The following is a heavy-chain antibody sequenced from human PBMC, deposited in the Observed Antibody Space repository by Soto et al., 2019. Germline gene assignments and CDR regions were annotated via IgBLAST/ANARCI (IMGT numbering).Heavy chain of an antibody. V-gene: IGHV3-30-3*01. Sequence: PGGSLRLSCAASGFTFSSYAMHWVSQAPGKGLEWVAVISYDGSNKYYADSVKGRFTISRDNSKNTLYLQMNSLRAEDTAVYYCARRGSYHALDYWGQGTLVTVSS. J-gene: IGHJ4*02. CDR1: GFTFSSYA. D-gene: IGHD1-26*01. CDR2: ISYDGSNK. CDR3: ARRGSYHALDY.